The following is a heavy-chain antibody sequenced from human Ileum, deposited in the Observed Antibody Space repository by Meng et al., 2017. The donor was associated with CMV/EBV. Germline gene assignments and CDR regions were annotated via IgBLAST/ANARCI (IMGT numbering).Heavy chain of an antibody. CDR1: ELTFSDYW. J-gene: IGHJ6*01. V-gene: IGHV3-7*01. CDR2: IKQDGSAQ. D-gene: IGHD3-9*01. CDR3: ARDCGYDISGPRMDV. Sequence: GESLKISCAASELTFSDYWMSWLRQTQGKGLEWVAMIKQDGSAQYYADSVKGRFTISRDNAKNSLYLHLNSLRVEDTAVYYCARDCGYDISGPRMDVWGQGTTVT.